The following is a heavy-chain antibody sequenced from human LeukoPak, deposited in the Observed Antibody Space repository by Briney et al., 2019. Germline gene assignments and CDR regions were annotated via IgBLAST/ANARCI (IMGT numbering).Heavy chain of an antibody. J-gene: IGHJ6*03. Sequence: GGSLRLSCAASGFTFRNYGMHWVRRTPGKGLEWVAFIRSDGSDKYYADSVKGRFTISRDTSRNTLYLQMNGLRAEDTAVYYCANGYCTNGVCYPYYYMDVWGKGTTVTVSS. D-gene: IGHD2-8*01. CDR2: IRSDGSDK. CDR3: ANGYCTNGVCYPYYYMDV. CDR1: GFTFRNYG. V-gene: IGHV3-30*02.